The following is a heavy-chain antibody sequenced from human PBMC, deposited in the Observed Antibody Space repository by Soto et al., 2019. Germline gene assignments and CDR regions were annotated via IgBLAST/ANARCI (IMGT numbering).Heavy chain of an antibody. J-gene: IGHJ6*02. CDR1: GGTFSSYA. D-gene: IGHD5-12*01. V-gene: IGHV1-69*01. CDR3: ARGRAVEMATISRYGMDV. Sequence: QVQLVQSGAEVKKPGSSVKVSCKASGGTFSSYAISWVRQAPGQGLEWMGGIIPICGTANYAQKFQGRVTITADESTRTAYMELSRLRSEDTAVYYCARGRAVEMATISRYGMDVWGQGTTVTVSS. CDR2: IIPICGTA.